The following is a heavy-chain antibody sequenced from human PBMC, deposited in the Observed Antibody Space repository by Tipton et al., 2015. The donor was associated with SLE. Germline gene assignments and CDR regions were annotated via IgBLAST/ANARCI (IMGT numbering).Heavy chain of an antibody. V-gene: IGHV4-61*09. Sequence: TPSLTCTVSGGSITSGSYYWSWIRQTAGKGLEWIGHIYTNGSTNYNPSLRSRLTISVDTSKNQFSLKLNSVTAADTAVYYCATGYFDTLTGYYTVDYWGQGTLVIVSS. CDR1: GGSITSGSYY. CDR3: ATGYFDTLTGYYTVDY. J-gene: IGHJ4*02. D-gene: IGHD3-9*01. CDR2: IYTNGST.